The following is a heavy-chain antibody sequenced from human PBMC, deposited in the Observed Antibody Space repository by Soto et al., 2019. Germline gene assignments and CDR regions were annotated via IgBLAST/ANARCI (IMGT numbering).Heavy chain of an antibody. CDR1: GFTFSSYG. D-gene: IGHD1-26*01. V-gene: IGHV3-33*01. CDR2: IWYDGSNK. Sequence: GGSLRLSCAASGFTFSSYGMHWVRQAPGKGLEWVAVIWYDGSNKYYADSVKGRFTISRDNSKNTLYRQMNSLRAEDTAGYYCARDPEEGSGSYYYYYMDVWGKGTTVTVSS. CDR3: ARDPEEGSGSYYYYYMDV. J-gene: IGHJ6*03.